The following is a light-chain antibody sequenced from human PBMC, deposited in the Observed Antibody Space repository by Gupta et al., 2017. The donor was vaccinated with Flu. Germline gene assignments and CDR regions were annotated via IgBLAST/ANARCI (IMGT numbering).Light chain of an antibody. CDR1: SSNVESNT. J-gene: IGLJ1*01. CDR2: SNS. Sequence: QSMLTQPPSASGTPGQRVTISCSGSSSNVESNTVNWYQQLPGTAPKLLMYSNSQRPSGVPDRFSGSKSGTSASLAISGLQSEDEADYYCAAWDDNLNGYVFGTGTKVTVL. CDR3: AAWDDNLNGYV. V-gene: IGLV1-44*01.